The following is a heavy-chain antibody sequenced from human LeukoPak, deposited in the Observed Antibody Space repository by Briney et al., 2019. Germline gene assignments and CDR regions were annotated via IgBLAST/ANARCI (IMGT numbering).Heavy chain of an antibody. J-gene: IGHJ6*03. CDR1: GYTFTGYY. D-gene: IGHD3-10*01. V-gene: IGHV1-2*02. CDR2: INPNSGGT. CDR3: ARDYGSWSYSSYYYYMDV. Sequence: ASVKVSCKASGYTFTGYYMHWVRQAPGQGLEWMGWINPNSGGTNYAQKFQGRVTMTRDTSISTAYMELSRLRSDDTAVYYCARDYGSWSYSSYYYYMDVWGKGTTVTVSS.